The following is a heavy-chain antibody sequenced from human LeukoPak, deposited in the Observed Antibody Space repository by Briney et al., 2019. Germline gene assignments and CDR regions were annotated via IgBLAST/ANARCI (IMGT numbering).Heavy chain of an antibody. V-gene: IGHV3-30*04. Sequence: GRSLRLSCAASGFTFSSYAMHWVRQAPGKGLEWVAVISYDGSNKYYADSVKGRLTISRDNSKNTLYLQMNSLRAEDTAVYYCARDEGDTSGWSFDYWGQGTLVTVSS. CDR3: ARDEGDTSGWSFDY. CDR1: GFTFSSYA. D-gene: IGHD6-19*01. J-gene: IGHJ4*02. CDR2: ISYDGSNK.